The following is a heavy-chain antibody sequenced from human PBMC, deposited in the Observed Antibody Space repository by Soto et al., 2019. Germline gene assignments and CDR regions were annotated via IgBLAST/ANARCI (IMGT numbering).Heavy chain of an antibody. J-gene: IGHJ6*02. CDR1: GFTFRIYA. Sequence: GGSLRLSCVASGFTFRIYAMTWVRQAPGKGLEWVARIRGNGAGISYADSVKGRFTISRDNSKNTVYLQMNSLRADDTAVYFCAKRGDILDVSSSFVGYGMDVWGQGTTVTVSS. V-gene: IGHV3-23*01. CDR3: AKRGDILDVSSSFVGYGMDV. CDR2: IRGNGAGI. D-gene: IGHD2-15*01.